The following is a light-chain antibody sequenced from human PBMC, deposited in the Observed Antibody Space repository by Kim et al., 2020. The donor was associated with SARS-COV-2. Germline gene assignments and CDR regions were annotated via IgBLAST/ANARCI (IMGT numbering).Light chain of an antibody. Sequence: GQRITISCSGSSSNIGSNYVYWYQQLPGTAPKLLIYRNNQRPSGVPDRFSGSKSGTSASLAISGLRSEDEADYYCAAWDDSLSGYVFGTGTKVTVL. V-gene: IGLV1-47*01. CDR3: AAWDDSLSGYV. CDR1: SSNIGSNY. J-gene: IGLJ1*01. CDR2: RNN.